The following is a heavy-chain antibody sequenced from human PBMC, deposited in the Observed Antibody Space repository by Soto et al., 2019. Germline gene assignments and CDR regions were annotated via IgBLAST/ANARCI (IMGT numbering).Heavy chain of an antibody. CDR2: IWYDGSNK. D-gene: IGHD3-10*01. V-gene: IGHV3-33*01. CDR3: ARDRVWFGELSGHDYYYGMDV. J-gene: IGHJ6*02. Sequence: QVQLVESGGGVVQPGRSLRLSCAASGFTFSSYGMHWVRQAPGKGLEWVAVIWYDGSNKYYADSVKGRFTISRDNSKNTLYLQMNSHRAEETDVYYCARDRVWFGELSGHDYYYGMDVWGQGTTVTVSS. CDR1: GFTFSSYG.